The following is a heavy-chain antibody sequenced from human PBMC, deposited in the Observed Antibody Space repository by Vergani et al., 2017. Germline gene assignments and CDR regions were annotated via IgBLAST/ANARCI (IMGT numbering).Heavy chain of an antibody. CDR2: ISSSSSYI. V-gene: IGHV3-21*01. CDR3: ARVLRWFGRDTAMDY. J-gene: IGHJ4*02. CDR1: GFTVSSNY. Sequence: EVQLVETGGGLIQPGGSLRLSCAASGFTVSSNYMSWVRQAPGKGLEWVSSISSSSSYIYYADSVKGRFTISRDNAKNSLYLQMNSLRAEDTAVYYCARVLRWFGRDTAMDYWGQGTLVTVSS. D-gene: IGHD5-18*01.